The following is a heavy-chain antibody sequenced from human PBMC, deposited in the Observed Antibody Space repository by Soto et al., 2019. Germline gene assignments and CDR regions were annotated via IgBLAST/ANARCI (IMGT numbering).Heavy chain of an antibody. D-gene: IGHD2-15*01. Sequence: ASVKVSCKASGYTFTSYDINWLRQATGQGLEWMGWMNAYNGNTSYAQKLQGRVTMTTDTSTSTAYMELRSLRSDDTAVYYCARVDIVVVVATNCFDPWGQGTLVTVSS. CDR3: ARVDIVVVVATNCFDP. CDR2: MNAYNGNT. V-gene: IGHV1-18*01. J-gene: IGHJ5*02. CDR1: GYTFTSYD.